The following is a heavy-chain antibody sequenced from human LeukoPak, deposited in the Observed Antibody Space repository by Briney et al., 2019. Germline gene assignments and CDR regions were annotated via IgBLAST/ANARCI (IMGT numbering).Heavy chain of an antibody. CDR2: IKEDGSEE. Sequence: GGSLRLSCVASGFRFSTNWMRWVRQAPGKGLEWVANIKEDGSEEYYVDSLKGRFTISRDNVRNSLYLQINRLRVEDTAVYYCGRDSFETDIDYWGQGTLVTVSS. CDR1: GFRFSTNW. D-gene: IGHD1-14*01. J-gene: IGHJ4*02. CDR3: GRDSFETDIDY. V-gene: IGHV3-7*01.